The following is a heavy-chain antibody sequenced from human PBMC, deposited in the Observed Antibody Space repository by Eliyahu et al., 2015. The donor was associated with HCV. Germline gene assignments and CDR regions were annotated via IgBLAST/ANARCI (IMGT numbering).Heavy chain of an antibody. CDR3: ARYDLGRNNAFDI. D-gene: IGHD3-10*01. J-gene: IGHJ3*02. CDR1: GFTVSSTY. V-gene: IGHV3-53*01. CDR2: IYSGGTT. Sequence: EVQLVESGGGLIQPGGSLRLSCAASGFTVSSTYMSWVRRAPGKGLEWVSVIYSGGTTYHADSVKGRFTISRDNSKNTLYLQMNSLRVEDTAVYYCARYDLGRNNAFDIWGQGTMVTVSS.